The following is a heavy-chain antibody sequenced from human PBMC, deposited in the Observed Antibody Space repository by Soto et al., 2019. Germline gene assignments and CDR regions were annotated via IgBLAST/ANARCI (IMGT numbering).Heavy chain of an antibody. Sequence: GGSLRLSCAASGFTFSSYAMSWVRQAPGKGLEWVSAISGSGGSTYYADSVKGRFTISRDNSKNTLYLQMNSLRAEDTAVYYCASPDIGITGTIRSLPWDYYYMDVWGKGTTVTVSS. CDR1: GFTFSSYA. D-gene: IGHD1-7*01. CDR2: ISGSGGST. J-gene: IGHJ6*03. V-gene: IGHV3-23*01. CDR3: ASPDIGITGTIRSLPWDYYYMDV.